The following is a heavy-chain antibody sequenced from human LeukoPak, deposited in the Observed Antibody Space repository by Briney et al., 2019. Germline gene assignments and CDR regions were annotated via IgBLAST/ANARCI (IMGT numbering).Heavy chain of an antibody. D-gene: IGHD6-19*01. Sequence: GGSLRLSSAASGFTFNGYGMSWVRQAPGKGLEWGSAISRSGGTSYYADSVKGRFTISRDNSKNTLYLQINSLRAEDTAVYYCAKDHLPGIVVADRGYWGQGTQVTVSS. CDR1: GFTFNGYG. V-gene: IGHV3-23*01. J-gene: IGHJ4*02. CDR3: AKDHLPGIVVADRGY. CDR2: ISRSGGTS.